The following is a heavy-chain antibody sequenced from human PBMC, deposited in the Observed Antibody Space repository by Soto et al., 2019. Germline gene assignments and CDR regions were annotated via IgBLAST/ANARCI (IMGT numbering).Heavy chain of an antibody. J-gene: IGHJ6*02. D-gene: IGHD6-13*01. CDR2: ISSSSSTI. CDR1: GFTFSSYS. CDR3: ARVDSSSWYSIYYGMDV. Sequence: TGGSLRLSCAASGFTFSSYSMNWVRQAPGKGLEWVSYISSSSSTIYYADSVKGRFTISRDNAKNSLYLQMNSLRAEDTAVYYCARVDSSSWYSIYYGMDVWGQGTTVTVSS. V-gene: IGHV3-48*01.